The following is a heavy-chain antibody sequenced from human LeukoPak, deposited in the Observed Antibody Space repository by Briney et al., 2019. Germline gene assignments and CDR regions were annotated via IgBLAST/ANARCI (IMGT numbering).Heavy chain of an antibody. CDR2: ISYDGSNK. CDR3: AKDYSGGSDYGDY. CDR1: GSTFSSYG. V-gene: IGHV3-30*18. D-gene: IGHD3-16*01. Sequence: PGGSLRLSCAASGSTFSSYGMHWVRQAPGKGLEWVAVISYDGSNKYYAESVKGRFTISRDNSKNTMYLQMNSLRAEDTAVYYCAKDYSGGSDYGDYWGQGTLVTVSS. J-gene: IGHJ4*02.